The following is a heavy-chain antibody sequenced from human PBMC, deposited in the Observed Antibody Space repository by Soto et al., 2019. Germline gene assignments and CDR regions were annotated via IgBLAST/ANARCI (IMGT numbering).Heavy chain of an antibody. V-gene: IGHV4-39*01. CDR3: ARHVDRELSAFYI. CDR2: IYYSGST. J-gene: IGHJ3*02. CDR1: GGSISSSSYY. Sequence: PSETLSLTCTVSGGSISSSSYYWGWIRQPPGKGLEWIGSIYYSGSTYYNPSLKSRVTISVDTSKNQFSLKLSSVTAADTAVYYCARHVDRELSAFYIWSQGTMVTVS. D-gene: IGHD1-7*01.